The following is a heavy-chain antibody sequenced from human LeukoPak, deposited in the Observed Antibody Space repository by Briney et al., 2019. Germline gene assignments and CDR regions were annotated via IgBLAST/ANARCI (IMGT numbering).Heavy chain of an antibody. D-gene: IGHD2-2*01. CDR1: GGSISSSGYC. CDR2: IYYSGST. CDR3: ARASCSGTTCHDY. Sequence: PSETLSLTCTVSGGSISSSGYCWSWIRQHPGEGLEWIGYIYYSGSTYYHPSLKSRLTISLHTSKNQFSLKLNSVTAADTAVYYCARASCSGTTCHDYWGQGTLVTVSS. V-gene: IGHV4-31*03. J-gene: IGHJ4*02.